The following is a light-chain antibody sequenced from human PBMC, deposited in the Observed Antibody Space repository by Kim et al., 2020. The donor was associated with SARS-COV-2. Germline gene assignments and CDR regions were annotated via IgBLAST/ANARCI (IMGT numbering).Light chain of an antibody. CDR3: QQYTTYWT. J-gene: IGKJ1*01. CDR1: QSISTY. CDR2: DAS. Sequence: DIQMTQSPSTLSASVGDRVTITCRASQSISTYLAWYQQKPGKAPKLLIYDASSLESGVPSRFSGSGSGTEFTLTIISLQPDDFATYYCQQYTTYWTFGQGTKVDIK. V-gene: IGKV1-5*01.